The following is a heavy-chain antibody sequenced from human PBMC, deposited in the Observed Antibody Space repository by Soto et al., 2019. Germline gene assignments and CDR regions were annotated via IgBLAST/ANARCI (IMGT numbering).Heavy chain of an antibody. J-gene: IGHJ4*02. CDR2: ISYDGGKK. D-gene: IGHD1-26*01. Sequence: QVQLVESGGGVVQPGRSLRLSCAASGFTFSSYALHWVRQAPGKGLEWVAIISYDGGKKYYADSVKGRFTISRYNTYSTLYVQIHSLRTEDTAVDYCAMDDMGGPYLIDYWGQGTLVTVSS. CDR3: AMDDMGGPYLIDY. CDR1: GFTFSSYA. V-gene: IGHV3-30-3*01.